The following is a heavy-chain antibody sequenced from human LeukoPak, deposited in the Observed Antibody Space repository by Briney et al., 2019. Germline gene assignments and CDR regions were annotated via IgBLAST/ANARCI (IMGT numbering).Heavy chain of an antibody. CDR3: AREESGYSSSWYRDFGY. D-gene: IGHD6-13*01. Sequence: PGGSLRLSCAASGFTFSNYWMSWVRQAPGKGLEWVANIKQDGSEKNYVDSVKGRFTISRDNAKNSLYLQMNSLRVEDTAVYYCAREESGYSSSWYRDFGYWGQGTLVTVSS. CDR1: GFTFSNYW. CDR2: IKQDGSEK. V-gene: IGHV3-7*03. J-gene: IGHJ4*02.